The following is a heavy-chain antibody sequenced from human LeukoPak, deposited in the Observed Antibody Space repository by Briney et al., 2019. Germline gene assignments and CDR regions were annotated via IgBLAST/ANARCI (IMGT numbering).Heavy chain of an antibody. D-gene: IGHD2-21*01. V-gene: IGHV4-30-4*08. CDR2: IYYSGNT. CDR1: GGSLSSGDYY. Sequence: PSETLSLTCTVSGGSLSSGDYYWSWIRQPPGKGLEWIGYIYYSGNTYYNPPLKSRVTMSADTSKNQFSLKLNSVTAADTAVYYCARDVSSTLILDYWGQGTLVTVSS. J-gene: IGHJ4*02. CDR3: ARDVSSTLILDY.